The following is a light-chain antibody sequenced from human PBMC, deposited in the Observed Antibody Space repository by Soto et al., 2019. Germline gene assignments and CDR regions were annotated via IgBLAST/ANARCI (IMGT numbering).Light chain of an antibody. CDR1: QSISSW. CDR3: QQCNSYPYT. Sequence: DIPMTQSPSTLSASVGDRVTITCRASQSISSWLAWYQQKPGKAPKLLIYDASSLESGVPSRFSGSGSGTEFTLTLSSLQPDDFATYYCQQCNSYPYTFGQGTKLEIK. J-gene: IGKJ2*01. V-gene: IGKV1-5*01. CDR2: DAS.